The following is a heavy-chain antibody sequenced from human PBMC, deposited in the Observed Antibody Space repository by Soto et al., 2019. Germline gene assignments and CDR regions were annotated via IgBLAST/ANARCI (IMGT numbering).Heavy chain of an antibody. J-gene: IGHJ4*02. V-gene: IGHV1-3*05. CDR2: INAGNGNT. CDR3: ARGITLPTPLDF. D-gene: IGHD1-20*01. CDR1: GYTFTTYA. Sequence: QVQLVQSGAEEKKPGASVKVSCKASGYTFTTYAMHWVRQAPGQRLEWMGWINAGNGNTKYSQKFQGRVTITRDTSASTAYMELSSLRSEDTAVYYCARGITLPTPLDFWGQGTLVTVSS.